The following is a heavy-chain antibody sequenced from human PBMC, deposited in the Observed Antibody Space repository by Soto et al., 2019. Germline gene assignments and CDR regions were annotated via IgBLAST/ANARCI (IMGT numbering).Heavy chain of an antibody. CDR3: ASPTMVRGVMHYYYYYGMDV. D-gene: IGHD3-10*01. CDR2: ISYDGSNK. V-gene: IGHV3-30*04. CDR1: GFTFSSYA. J-gene: IGHJ6*02. Sequence: GGSLRLSCAASGFTFSSYAMHWVRQAPGKGLEWVAVISYDGSNKYYADSVKGRFTISRDNSKNTLYLQMNSLRAEDTAVYYCASPTMVRGVMHYYYYYGMDVWGQGTTVTVSS.